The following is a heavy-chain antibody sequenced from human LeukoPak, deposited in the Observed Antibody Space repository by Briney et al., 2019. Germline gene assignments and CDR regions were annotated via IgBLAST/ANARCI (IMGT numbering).Heavy chain of an antibody. CDR3: ASQGEWLLLYY. V-gene: IGHV4-34*01. CDR2: INHSGST. D-gene: IGHD3-3*01. CDR1: GGSFSGYY. J-gene: IGHJ4*02. Sequence: SETLSLTCAVYGGSFSGYYWIWIRQPPGKGLEWIGEINHSGSTNYNPSLKSRVTISVDTSKNQFSLNLSSVTAADTAVYYCASQGEWLLLYYWGQGTLVTVSS.